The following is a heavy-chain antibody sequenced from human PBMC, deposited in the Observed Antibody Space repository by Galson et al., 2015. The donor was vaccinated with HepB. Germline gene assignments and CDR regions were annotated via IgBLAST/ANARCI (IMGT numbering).Heavy chain of an antibody. D-gene: IGHD2-2*01. Sequence: SLRLSCAASGFTFSNYYMNWVRQAPGKGLEWVSSISSGSSNIYYADSLKGRFTISRDNAKNSLYLQMNSLRAEDTAVYYCARVRRPATNYYYYYMDVWGKGTTVTVSS. CDR1: GFTFSNYY. V-gene: IGHV3-21*01. CDR3: ARVRRPATNYYYYYMDV. CDR2: ISSGSSNI. J-gene: IGHJ6*03.